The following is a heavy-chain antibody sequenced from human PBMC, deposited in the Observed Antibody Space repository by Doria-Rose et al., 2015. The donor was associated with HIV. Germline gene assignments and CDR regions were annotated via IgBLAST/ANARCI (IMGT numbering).Heavy chain of an antibody. CDR3: ARIKSSRWYHKYYFDF. CDR1: GVSLSSPGMG. Sequence: QITLEESGPVLVKPTETLTLTCTVSGVSLSSPGMGVSWIRQPPGKALEWLANIFSDDESSYRTSLKSRLTISRGTSKSQVVLTMTDMDPVDTATYYCARIKSSRWYHKYYFDFWGQGTLVIVPA. D-gene: IGHD6-13*01. J-gene: IGHJ4*02. V-gene: IGHV2-26*01. CDR2: IFSDDES.